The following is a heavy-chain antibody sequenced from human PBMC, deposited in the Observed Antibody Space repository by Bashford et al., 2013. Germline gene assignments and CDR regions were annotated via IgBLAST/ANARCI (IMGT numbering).Heavy chain of an antibody. J-gene: IGHJ6*02. D-gene: IGHD2-2*02. Sequence: ASVKVSCKASGYTFTSYDINWVRQATGQGLEWMGWMSPNSGNTGYAQKFQGRVTMTRDTSIGTAYMELSSLRSEDTAVYYCARGFCSSTSCYRNYYYGMDVWGQGTTVTVSS. CDR2: MSPNSGNT. CDR3: ARGFCSSTSCYRNYYYGMDV. CDR1: GYTFTSYD. V-gene: IGHV1-8*01.